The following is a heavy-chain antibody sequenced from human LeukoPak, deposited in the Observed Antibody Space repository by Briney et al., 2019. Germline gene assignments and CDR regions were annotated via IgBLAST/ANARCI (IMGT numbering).Heavy chain of an antibody. CDR2: IYPRDSDT. Sequence: GESLKISCKGSGYSFSSYWIGWVRQMPGKGLEWMGIIYPRDSDTRYSPSFQGQVTISADKSITTAYLQWSSLKASDTAMYYCARRGVVTAADTFDIWGQGTMVTVSS. D-gene: IGHD2-21*02. V-gene: IGHV5-51*01. CDR1: GYSFSSYW. CDR3: ARRGVVTAADTFDI. J-gene: IGHJ3*02.